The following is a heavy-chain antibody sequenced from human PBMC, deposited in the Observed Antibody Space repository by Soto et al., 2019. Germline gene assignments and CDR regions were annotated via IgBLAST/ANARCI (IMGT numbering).Heavy chain of an antibody. CDR3: ARWAIVDDAFDI. CDR2: IYYSGST. CDR1: GGSISSYY. J-gene: IGHJ3*02. Sequence: SETLSLTCTVSGGSISSYYWSWIRQPPGKGLEWIGYIYYSGSTSYSTSLKSRVTISVDTSKNQISLKLSSVTAADTAVYYCARWAIVDDAFDIWGQGTMVTVSS. D-gene: IGHD3-22*01. V-gene: IGHV4-59*08.